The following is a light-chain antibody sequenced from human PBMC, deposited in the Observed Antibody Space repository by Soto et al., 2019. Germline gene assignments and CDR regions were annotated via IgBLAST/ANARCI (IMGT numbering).Light chain of an antibody. J-gene: IGKJ5*01. V-gene: IGKV3-11*01. CDR3: QQRSNRPPGIT. CDR2: DAS. Sequence: EILLTQSPCTLSFSPWERSTLSFMASQSVSSYLAWYQQIPGQAPRLLIYDASTRATGIPARFSGSGSGTDFTLTISSLEPEDFAVYYCQQRSNRPPGITFGQGTRLEIK. CDR1: QSVSSY.